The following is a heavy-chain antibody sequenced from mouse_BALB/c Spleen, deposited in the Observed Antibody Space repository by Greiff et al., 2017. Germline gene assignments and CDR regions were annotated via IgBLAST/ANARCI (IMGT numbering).Heavy chain of an antibody. V-gene: IGHV5-12-1*01. CDR2: ISSGGGST. D-gene: IGHD4-1*01. J-gene: IGHJ2*01. CDR3: AMGLYFDY. Sequence: EVMLVESGGGLVKPGGSLKLSCAASGFAFSSYDMSWVRQTPEKRLEWVAYISSGGGSTYYPDTVKGRFTISRDNAKNTLYLQMSSLKSEDTAMYYCAMGLYFDYWGQGTTLTVSS. CDR1: GFAFSSYD.